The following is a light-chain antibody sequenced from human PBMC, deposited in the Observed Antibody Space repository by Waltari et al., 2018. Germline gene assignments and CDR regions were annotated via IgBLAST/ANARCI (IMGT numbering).Light chain of an antibody. CDR3: QQSYSTPLT. V-gene: IGKV1-39*01. CDR2: AAS. Sequence: DIQLTQSPSSLSAFVGDRAPITCRPSQGINIYLNWYQQKPGKAPKLLIYAASSLQSGVPSRFSGSGSGTDFTLTISSLQPEDFATYYCQQSYSTPLTFGGGTKVEIK. CDR1: QGINIY. J-gene: IGKJ4*01.